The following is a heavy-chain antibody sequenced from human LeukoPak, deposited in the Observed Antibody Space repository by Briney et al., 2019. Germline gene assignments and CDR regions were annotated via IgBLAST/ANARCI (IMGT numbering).Heavy chain of an antibody. V-gene: IGHV4-30-4*08. J-gene: IGHJ4*02. D-gene: IGHD6-6*01. CDR1: GGSISSGDYY. Sequence: PSETLSLTCTVSGGSISSGDYYWSWIRQPPGKGLEWIGYIYYSGSTYYNPSLKSRVTISVDTSKNQFSLKLSSVTAADTAVYYCARAPYLAARLDYWGQGTLVTVSS. CDR3: ARAPYLAARLDY. CDR2: IYYSGST.